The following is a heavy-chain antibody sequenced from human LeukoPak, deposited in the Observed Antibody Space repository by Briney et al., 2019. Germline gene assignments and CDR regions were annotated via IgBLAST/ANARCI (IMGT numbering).Heavy chain of an antibody. J-gene: IGHJ4*02. CDR2: ISSSGSTI. CDR3: ASAGRYSYGATWVDY. V-gene: IGHV3-11*01. Sequence: GGSLRLSCAASGFTFSDYYMSWIRQAPGKGLEWVSYISSSGSTIYYADSVKGRFTISGDNAKNSLYLQMNSLRAEDTAVYYCASAGRYSYGATWVDYWGQGTLVTVSS. D-gene: IGHD5-18*01. CDR1: GFTFSDYY.